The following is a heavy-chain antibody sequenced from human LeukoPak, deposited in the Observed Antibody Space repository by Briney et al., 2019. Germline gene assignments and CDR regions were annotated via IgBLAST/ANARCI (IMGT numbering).Heavy chain of an antibody. CDR3: AGDQWLALQH. CDR2: LYIDGNT. Sequence: GGSLRLSCAASGFTVSNNYMSWIRQVPGKGLEWVSVLYIDGNTYYADSVKGRFTISRDNSKNTLYLQMSSLRAEDTAVYYCAGDQWLALQHWGQGTLVTVSS. D-gene: IGHD6-19*01. CDR1: GFTVSNNY. J-gene: IGHJ1*01. V-gene: IGHV3-53*01.